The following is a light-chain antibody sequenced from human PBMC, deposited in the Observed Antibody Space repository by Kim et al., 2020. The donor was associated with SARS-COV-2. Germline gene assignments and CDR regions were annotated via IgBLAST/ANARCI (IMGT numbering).Light chain of an antibody. V-gene: IGKV3-20*01. CDR2: DAS. Sequence: SLSPGERATLSCRASQTISDNYLAWYQQKSGQAPRLLIYDASGRATGIPDRFSGSGFGTDFTLTISRLEPEDFAVYYCQHYGSSDTFGQGTKLEI. CDR3: QHYGSSDT. J-gene: IGKJ2*01. CDR1: QTISDNY.